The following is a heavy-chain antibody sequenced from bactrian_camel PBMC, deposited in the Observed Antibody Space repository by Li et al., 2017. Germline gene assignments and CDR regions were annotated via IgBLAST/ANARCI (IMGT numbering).Heavy chain of an antibody. J-gene: IGHJ4*01. V-gene: IGHV3S1*01. CDR3: AASRTRWTYYPPLRTSDYNY. D-gene: IGHD1*01. Sequence: HVQLVESGGGSVQAGGSLRLSCAASGYTYNRNCMAWFRQAPGKEREGVARIATGSGNTYYADSVKGRFTISKDNAKNTLYLQMNSQKPEDTAMYYCAASRTRWTYYPPLRTSDYNYWGQGTQVTVS. CDR2: IATGSGNT. CDR1: GYTYNRNC.